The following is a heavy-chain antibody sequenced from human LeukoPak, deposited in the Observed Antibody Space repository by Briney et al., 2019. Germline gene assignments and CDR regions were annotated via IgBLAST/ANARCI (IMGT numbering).Heavy chain of an antibody. CDR1: GFTVNNYY. J-gene: IGHJ5*02. D-gene: IGHD3-22*01. Sequence: GGSLRLSCAASGFTVNNYYMIWVRQAPWRGLEWVSVIYDDETTYYADSVKGRFAISRDNSKNTLYLQMDSLRAEDTAVYYCARREINGYYLSWGQGTLVTVSS. CDR2: IYDDETT. V-gene: IGHV3-53*01. CDR3: ARREINGYYLS.